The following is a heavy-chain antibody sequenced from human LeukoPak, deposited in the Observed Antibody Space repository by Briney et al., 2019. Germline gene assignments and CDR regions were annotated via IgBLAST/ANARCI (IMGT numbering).Heavy chain of an antibody. Sequence: GGSLRLSCAASGFTFSSYGMHWVRQAPGKGLEWVAVIWYDGSNKYYADSVKGRLTISRDNSKNTLYLQMNSLRAEDTAVYYCAKDSFTMVRGVIPYMDVWGKGTTVTVSS. CDR2: IWYDGSNK. J-gene: IGHJ6*03. CDR1: GFTFSSYG. CDR3: AKDSFTMVRGVIPYMDV. D-gene: IGHD3-10*01. V-gene: IGHV3-33*06.